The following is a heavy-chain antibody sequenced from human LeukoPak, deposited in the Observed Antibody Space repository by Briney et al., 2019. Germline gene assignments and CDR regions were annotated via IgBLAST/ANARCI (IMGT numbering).Heavy chain of an antibody. CDR3: AKLGGQELHNYYVAV. D-gene: IGHD3-16*01. J-gene: IGHJ6*03. CDR1: GVTFSSYA. Sequence: GGSLRLSCAASGVTFSSYAMSCVRQAPGEGLEWVSGIIDSGESTYYANFAKGRFTISRDNSNNALYLQMNSLRAEDKAVYYCAKLGGQELHNYYVAVCGKGTTVAVSS. V-gene: IGHV3-23*01. CDR2: IIDSGEST.